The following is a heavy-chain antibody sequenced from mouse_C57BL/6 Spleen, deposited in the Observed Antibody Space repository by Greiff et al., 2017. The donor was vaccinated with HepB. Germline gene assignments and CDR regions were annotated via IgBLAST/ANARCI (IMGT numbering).Heavy chain of an antibody. CDR3: ARDQGGYYGSSSNPLDY. V-gene: IGHV5-4*01. Sequence: EVQLVESGGGLVKPGGSLKLSCAASGFTFSSYAMSWVRQTPEKRLEWVATISDGGGYTYYPDNVKGRFTISRDNAKNNLYLQMSHLKSEDTAMYYCARDQGGYYGSSSNPLDYWGQGTSVTVSS. CDR1: GFTFSSYA. J-gene: IGHJ4*01. CDR2: ISDGGGYT. D-gene: IGHD1-1*01.